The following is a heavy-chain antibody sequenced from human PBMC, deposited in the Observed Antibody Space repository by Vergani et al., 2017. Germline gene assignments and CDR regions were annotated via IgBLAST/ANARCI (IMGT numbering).Heavy chain of an antibody. J-gene: IGHJ5*02. Sequence: QVQLQESGPGLVKPSQTLSLTCTVSGGSISSGSYYWCWIRQPAGKGLEWIGRIYTSGSTNYNPSLKSRVTISVDTSKNQFSLKLSSVTAADPAVYYCARDYYGSGSYGWFDPWGQGTLVTVSS. D-gene: IGHD3-10*01. V-gene: IGHV4-61*02. CDR2: IYTSGST. CDR3: ARDYYGSGSYGWFDP. CDR1: GGSISSGSYY.